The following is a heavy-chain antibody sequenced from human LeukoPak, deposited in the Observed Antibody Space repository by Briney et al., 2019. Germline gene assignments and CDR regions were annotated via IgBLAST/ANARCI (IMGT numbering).Heavy chain of an antibody. CDR1: GYSFTSYW. V-gene: IGHV5-51*01. J-gene: IGHJ4*02. CDR2: IYPGDSDT. CDR3: ARHDWSSGSYYLLGY. D-gene: IGHD3-10*01. Sequence: GESLKISCKGSGYSFTSYWIGWVRQMPGKGLEWMGIIYPGDSDTRYSPSFQGQVTISADKSISTAYLQWSSLKASDTAMYYCARHDWSSGSYYLLGYWGQGTLVTVSS.